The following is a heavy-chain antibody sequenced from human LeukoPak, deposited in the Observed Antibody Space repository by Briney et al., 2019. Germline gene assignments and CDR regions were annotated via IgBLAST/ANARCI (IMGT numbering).Heavy chain of an antibody. CDR3: ARERDTAMVRSGAFDI. J-gene: IGHJ3*02. D-gene: IGHD5-18*01. V-gene: IGHV3-7*03. Sequence: TGGSLRLSCAASGFTFSSYSMSWVRQAPGKGLEWVANIKQDGSEKYYVDSVKGRFTISRDNAKNSLYLQMNSLRAEDTAVYYCARERDTAMVRSGAFDIWGQGTMVTVSS. CDR1: GFTFSSYS. CDR2: IKQDGSEK.